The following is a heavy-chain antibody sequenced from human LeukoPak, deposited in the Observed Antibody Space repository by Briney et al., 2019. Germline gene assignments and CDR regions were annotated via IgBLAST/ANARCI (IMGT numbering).Heavy chain of an antibody. CDR2: ISGSGGST. CDR3: ARESMVAKKNFDY. J-gene: IGHJ4*02. D-gene: IGHD5-12*01. Sequence: GGSLRLSCAASGFTFSSYAMSWVRQAPGKGLEWVSAISGSGGSTYYADSVKGRFTISRDTSKNTLYLQMNSLRAEDTAVYYCARESMVAKKNFDYWGQGTLVTVSS. V-gene: IGHV3-23*01. CDR1: GFTFSSYA.